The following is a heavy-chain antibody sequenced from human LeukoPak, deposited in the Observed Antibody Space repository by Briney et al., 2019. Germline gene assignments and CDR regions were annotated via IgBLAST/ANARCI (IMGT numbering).Heavy chain of an antibody. CDR2: ISGSGGST. V-gene: IGHV3-23*01. CDR3: AKADFGSSWYVLDY. D-gene: IGHD6-13*01. Sequence: GRSLRLSCAASGFTFSSYGMSWVRQAPGKGLEWVSAISGSGGSTYYADSVKGRFTISRDNSKNTLYLQMNSLRAEDTAVYYCAKADFGSSWYVLDYWGQGTLVTVSS. CDR1: GFTFSSYG. J-gene: IGHJ4*02.